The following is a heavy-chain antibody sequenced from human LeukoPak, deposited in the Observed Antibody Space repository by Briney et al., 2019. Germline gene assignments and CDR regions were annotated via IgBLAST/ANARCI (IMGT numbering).Heavy chain of an antibody. J-gene: IGHJ4*02. CDR1: GGSTSNYY. Sequence: PSETLSLTCTVSGGSTSNYYWSWIRQPPGKGLEWIGYINYSGSTTYNPSLKSRVTISVGTSKNQFSLKLTSATAADTAVYYCARQAAADSIDYWGQGTVVTVSS. V-gene: IGHV4-59*08. D-gene: IGHD2-2*01. CDR3: ARQAAADSIDY. CDR2: INYSGST.